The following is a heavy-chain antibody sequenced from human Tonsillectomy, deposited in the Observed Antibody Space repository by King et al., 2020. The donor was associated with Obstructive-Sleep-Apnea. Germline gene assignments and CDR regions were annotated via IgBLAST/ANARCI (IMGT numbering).Heavy chain of an antibody. CDR1: GFTFSGSA. J-gene: IGHJ4*02. V-gene: IGHV3-73*01. Sequence: QLVQSGGGLVQPGGSLKLSCAASGFTFSGSAMHWVRQASGKGLEWVGLIRSKANSYATAYAASVKGRFTISRDDSKNTASLQMNSLKTEDTAVYYCTSPEVSFDYWGRGTLVTVSS. D-gene: IGHD2-8*01. CDR2: IRSKANSYAT. CDR3: TSPEVSFDY.